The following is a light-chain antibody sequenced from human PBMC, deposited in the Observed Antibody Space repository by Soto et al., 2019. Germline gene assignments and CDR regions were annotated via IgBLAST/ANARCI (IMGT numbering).Light chain of an antibody. CDR3: QQSHSTPLT. CDR2: AAS. V-gene: IGKV1-39*01. CDR1: QSISSW. J-gene: IGKJ4*01. Sequence: DIQMTQSPSTLYASVGDRVTITCRASQSISSWLAWYQQKQGKXXKXXIYAASTLQRGVPSRFSGSGFGTEFTITITSLQPEDGETYYGQQSHSTPLTFGGGTKVDIK.